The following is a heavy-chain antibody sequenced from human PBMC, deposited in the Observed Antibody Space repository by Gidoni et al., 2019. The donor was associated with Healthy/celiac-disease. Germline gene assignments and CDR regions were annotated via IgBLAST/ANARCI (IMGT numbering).Heavy chain of an antibody. CDR3: ARLITMIVVVNNWFDP. Sequence: QLQLQESGPGLVKPSETLSLTCTVSGGSISSSRYYWGWIRQPPGKGLEWIGSIYYSGSTYYNPSLKSRVTISVDTSKNQFSLKLSSVTAADTAVYYCARLITMIVVVNNWFDPWGQGTLVTVSS. CDR2: IYYSGST. V-gene: IGHV4-39*01. J-gene: IGHJ5*02. D-gene: IGHD3-22*01. CDR1: GGSISSSRYY.